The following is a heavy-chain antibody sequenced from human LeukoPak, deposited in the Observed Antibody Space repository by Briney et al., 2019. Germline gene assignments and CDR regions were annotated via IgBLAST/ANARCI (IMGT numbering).Heavy chain of an antibody. CDR1: GFTFSGSA. J-gene: IGHJ6*03. V-gene: IGHV3-48*04. Sequence: GGSLRLSCAASGFTFSGSAMHWVRQAPGKGLEWVSYISSSGSTIYYADSVKGRFTISRDNAKNSLYLQMNSLRAEDTAVYYCAREHYFYHMDGWGEGTTVTVSS. CDR2: ISSSGSTI. CDR3: AREHYFYHMDG.